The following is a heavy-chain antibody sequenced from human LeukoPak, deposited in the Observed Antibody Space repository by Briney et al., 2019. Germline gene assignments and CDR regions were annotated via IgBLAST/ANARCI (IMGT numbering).Heavy chain of an antibody. V-gene: IGHV3-53*01. J-gene: IGHJ4*02. CDR2: IYSGGST. CDR1: GFTVSSNY. CDR3: AKDGLTYYDFWSGYYYFDY. D-gene: IGHD3-3*01. Sequence: GGSLRLSCAASGFTVSSNYMSWVRQAPGKGLEWVSVIYSGGSTYCADSVKGRFTISRDNSENTLYLQMNSLRAEDTAVYYCAKDGLTYYDFWSGYYYFDYWGQGTLVTVSS.